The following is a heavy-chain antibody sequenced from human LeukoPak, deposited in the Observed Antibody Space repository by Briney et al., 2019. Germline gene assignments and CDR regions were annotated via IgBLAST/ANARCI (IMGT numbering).Heavy chain of an antibody. CDR2: IYYSGST. D-gene: IGHD3-16*02. V-gene: IGHV4-59*08. CDR1: GGSISSYY. J-gene: IGHJ4*02. Sequence: SETLSLTCTASGGSISSYYWSWIRQPPGKGLEWIGYIYYSGSTNYNPSLKSRVTISVDTSKNQFSLKLSSVTAADTAVYYCARQRALGDYYFDYWGQGTLVTVSS. CDR3: ARQRALGDYYFDY.